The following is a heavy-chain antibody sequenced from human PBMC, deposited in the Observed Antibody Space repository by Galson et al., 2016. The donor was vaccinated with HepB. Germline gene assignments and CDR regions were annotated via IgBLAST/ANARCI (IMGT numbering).Heavy chain of an antibody. J-gene: IGHJ5*02. V-gene: IGHV4-31*03. CDR3: ARDKKVTILGVVIAGGLDP. Sequence: TLSLTCTVSGGSISSGGYYWSWIRQHPGKGLEWIGYIYHSGSTHYSPSLTSRVTISVDTAKNQFSLKLSSLTAADTAIYCCARDKKVTILGVVIAGGLDPWGQGTLVTVAS. D-gene: IGHD3-3*01. CDR1: GGSISSGGYY. CDR2: IYHSGST.